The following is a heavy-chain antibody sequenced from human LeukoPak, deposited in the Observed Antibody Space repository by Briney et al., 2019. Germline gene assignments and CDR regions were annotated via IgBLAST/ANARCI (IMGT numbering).Heavy chain of an antibody. V-gene: IGHV4-39*01. J-gene: IGHJ4*01. CDR3: ARNVSAGYFDY. Sequence: SETLSLSCSVSGCSMTGTTYYWAWIRQPPGKGLEWIGSVYYSGSTSYSPSLKSRVTISVYTSKNQFSLRLSSVTAADTAVYYCARNVSAGYFDYWGHGTLVTVSS. CDR1: GCSMTGTTYY. CDR2: VYYSGST. D-gene: IGHD2-8*01.